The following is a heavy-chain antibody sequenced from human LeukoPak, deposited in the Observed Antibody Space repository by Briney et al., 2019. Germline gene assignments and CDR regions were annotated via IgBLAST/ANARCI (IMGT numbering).Heavy chain of an antibody. CDR1: GFTFSSYS. Sequence: GGSLRLSCAASGFTFSSYSMNWVRQAPGKGLEWVSSISSSSSYIYYADSVKGRFTISRDNAKNSLYLQMNSLRAEDTAIYYCARDRGATNPRAFDVWGQGTMVTVSS. CDR3: ARDRGATNPRAFDV. J-gene: IGHJ3*01. D-gene: IGHD1-26*01. CDR2: ISSSSSYI. V-gene: IGHV3-21*01.